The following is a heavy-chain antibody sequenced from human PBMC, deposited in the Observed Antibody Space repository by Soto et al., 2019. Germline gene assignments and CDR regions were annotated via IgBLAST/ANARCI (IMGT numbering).Heavy chain of an antibody. CDR1: GYTFTSYA. J-gene: IGHJ4*02. Sequence: QVQLVQSGAEVKKPGASVKVSCKASGYTFTSYAMHWVRQAPGQRLEWMGWINAGNGNTKYSQKFQGRVTITRDTXXSKAYMELSSLRSEDTAVYYWARPPNNKYGDYFDYWGQGTLVTVSS. CDR2: INAGNGNT. D-gene: IGHD4-17*01. CDR3: ARPPNNKYGDYFDY. V-gene: IGHV1-3*01.